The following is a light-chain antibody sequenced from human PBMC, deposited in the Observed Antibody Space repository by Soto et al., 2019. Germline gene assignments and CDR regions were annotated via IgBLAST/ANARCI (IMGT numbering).Light chain of an antibody. J-gene: IGKJ4*01. CDR2: GAS. Sequence: EIVLTQSPGTLSLSPGERATLSCRASQSVSSSYLAWYQQKPGQAPRLLIYGASSRATGVPARFSGTGSGTQFTLTISSLQSEDFAVYYCQEYNNWPRVTFGGGTKVEIK. V-gene: IGKV3-15*01. CDR3: QEYNNWPRVT. CDR1: QSVSSSY.